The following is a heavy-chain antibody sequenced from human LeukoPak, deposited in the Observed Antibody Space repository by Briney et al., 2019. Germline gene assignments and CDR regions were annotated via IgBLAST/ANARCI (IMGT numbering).Heavy chain of an antibody. D-gene: IGHD3-16*02. V-gene: IGHV3-23*01. J-gene: IGHJ4*02. CDR2: ISGSGGST. CDR3: AKFVITFGGVIAPFDY. Sequence: GGSLRLSWAASGFTFSSYAMSWVRQAPGKGLEWVSAISGSGGSTYYADSVKGRFTISRDNSKNTLYLQMNSLRAEDTAVYYCAKFVITFGGVIAPFDYWGQGTLVTVSS. CDR1: GFTFSSYA.